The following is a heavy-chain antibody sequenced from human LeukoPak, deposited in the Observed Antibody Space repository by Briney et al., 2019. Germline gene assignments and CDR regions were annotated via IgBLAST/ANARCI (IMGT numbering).Heavy chain of an antibody. CDR2: IYHSGST. D-gene: IGHD2-2*01. CDR3: ARGNDCSSTSCYSWGNWFDP. V-gene: IGHV4-30-2*01. Sequence: PSETLSLTCTVSGGSISSGGSSWSWIRQPPGKGLEWIGYIYHSGSTYYNPSLKSRVTISVDRSKNQFSLKLSSVTAADTAVYYCARGNDCSSTSCYSWGNWFDPWGQGTLVTVSS. J-gene: IGHJ5*02. CDR1: GGSISSGGSS.